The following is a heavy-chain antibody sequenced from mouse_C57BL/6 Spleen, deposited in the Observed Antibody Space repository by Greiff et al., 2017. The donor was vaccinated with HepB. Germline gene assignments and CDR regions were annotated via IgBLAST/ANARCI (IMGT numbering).Heavy chain of an antibody. V-gene: IGHV5-4*01. CDR3: ARDQTWTSPAWFAY. CDR1: GFTFSSYA. Sequence: EVKLVESGGGLVKPGGSLKLSCAASGFTFSSYAMSWVRQTPEKRLEWVATISDGGSYTYYPDNVKGRFTISRDNAKNNLYLQMSHQKSEDTAMSYCARDQTWTSPAWFAYWGQGTLVTVSA. J-gene: IGHJ3*01. CDR2: ISDGGSYT.